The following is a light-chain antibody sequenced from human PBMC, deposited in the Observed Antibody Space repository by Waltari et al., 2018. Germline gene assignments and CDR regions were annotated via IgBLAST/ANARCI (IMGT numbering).Light chain of an antibody. CDR2: EVS. Sequence: QSALTQPPSASGSPGQSVTISCTGTSSDVGGYKYVPWYQQHPGKAPELIIYEVSKRPSGVPDRFSGSKSGNTASLTVSGLQAEDEADYYCSSYAGRNTLVFGGGTKLTVL. CDR1: SSDVGGYKY. J-gene: IGLJ3*02. V-gene: IGLV2-8*01. CDR3: SSYAGRNTLV.